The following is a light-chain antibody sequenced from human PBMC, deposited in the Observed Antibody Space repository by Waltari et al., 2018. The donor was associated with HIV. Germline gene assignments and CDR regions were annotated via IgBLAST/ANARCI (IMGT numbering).Light chain of an antibody. CDR3: QQYGSSLYT. V-gene: IGKV3-20*01. CDR2: GAS. CDR1: QSVSGSY. Sequence: EIVLTQSPGTLSSSPGERATLSCRASQSVSGSYLAWYQQKPGQAPRLLIYGASSRATGIPDRFSGSGAGTDFTLTISRLEPEDFAVYYCQQYGSSLYTFGQGTKLEIK. J-gene: IGKJ2*01.